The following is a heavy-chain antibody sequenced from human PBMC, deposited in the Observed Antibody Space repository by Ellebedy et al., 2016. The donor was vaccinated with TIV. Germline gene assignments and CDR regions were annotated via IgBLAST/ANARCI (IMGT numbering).Heavy chain of an antibody. CDR2: ISSSSSYI. D-gene: IGHD3/OR15-3a*01. J-gene: IGHJ6*02. CDR1: GFTFSSVS. V-gene: IGHV3-21*01. Sequence: GESLKSSXAASGFTFSSVSMNWVRQAPGKGLEWVSSISSSSSYIYYTDSVKGRFTISRDNAKNSLYLQMNSLRAEDTAVYYCARVGGDWVEDYYYYGMDVWGQGTTVTVSS. CDR3: ARVGGDWVEDYYYYGMDV.